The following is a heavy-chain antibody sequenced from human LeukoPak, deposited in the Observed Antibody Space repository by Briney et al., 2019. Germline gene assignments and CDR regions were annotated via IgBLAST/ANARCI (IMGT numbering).Heavy chain of an antibody. CDR1: GFTFSSYE. Sequence: PGGSLRLSCAASGFTFSSYEMNWVRQAPGKGLEWVSYISSSGSTIYYADSVKGRFTISRDNAKNSLYLQMNSLRAEDMALYYCAKDSVAAGPSGAFDIWGQGTMVTVSS. J-gene: IGHJ3*02. CDR3: AKDSVAAGPSGAFDI. CDR2: ISSSGSTI. V-gene: IGHV3-48*03. D-gene: IGHD6-13*01.